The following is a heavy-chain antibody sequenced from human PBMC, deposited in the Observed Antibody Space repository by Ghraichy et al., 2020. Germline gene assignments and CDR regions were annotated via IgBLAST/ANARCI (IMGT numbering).Heavy chain of an antibody. CDR2: VDTSGGT. Sequence: SETLSLTCTVSGGSISHNYWTWIRQPPGKGLEWIGYVDTSGGTNYNPSLKSRVTISVDTSKNQFSLKLTSVTAADTAVYYCARHPPDCSGGNCYLGSSTNWFDPWGQGTLVTVSS. D-gene: IGHD2-15*01. V-gene: IGHV4-4*09. CDR1: GGSISHNY. CDR3: ARHPPDCSGGNCYLGSSTNWFDP. J-gene: IGHJ5*02.